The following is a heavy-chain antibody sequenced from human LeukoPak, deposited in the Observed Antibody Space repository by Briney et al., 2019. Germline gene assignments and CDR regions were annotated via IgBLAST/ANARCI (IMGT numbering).Heavy chain of an antibody. J-gene: IGHJ4*02. Sequence: GGSLRLSCAASGFTFSSYAMSWVRQAPGKGLEWASAISGSGGSTYYADSVKGRFTISRDNSKNTLYLQMNSLRAEDTAVYYCASGSGYPYNDDYWGQGTLVTVSS. CDR1: GFTFSSYA. D-gene: IGHD3-10*01. V-gene: IGHV3-23*01. CDR2: ISGSGGST. CDR3: ASGSGYPYNDDY.